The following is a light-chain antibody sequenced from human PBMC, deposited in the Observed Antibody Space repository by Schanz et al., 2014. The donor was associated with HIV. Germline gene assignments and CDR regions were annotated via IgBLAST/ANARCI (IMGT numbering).Light chain of an antibody. Sequence: QSALTQPASVSGSPGQSISISCTGTSGDVGSYNYVSWYQQHPGKAPKLMIYDVSNRPSGVPDRFSGSKSGTSASLAISGLQSEDEADYYCAAWDDSLNGPVFGGGTKLTVL. J-gene: IGLJ2*01. CDR3: AAWDDSLNGPV. CDR1: SGDVGSYNY. V-gene: IGLV2-14*03. CDR2: DVS.